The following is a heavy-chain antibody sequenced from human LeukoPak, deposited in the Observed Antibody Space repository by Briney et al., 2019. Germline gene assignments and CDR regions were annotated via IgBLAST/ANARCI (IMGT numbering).Heavy chain of an antibody. CDR2: ISSSSST. J-gene: IGHJ3*01. V-gene: IGHV3-21*04. D-gene: IGHD2-21*01. CDR1: GFTFSSYS. CDR3: AKDGRQGAYDV. Sequence: PGGSLRLSCAASGFTFSSYSMNWVRQAPGKGLEWVSSISSSSSTYFTDSVKGRFTISRDNTKKSLYLQMNSLTTEDTAFYYCAKDGRQGAYDVWGQGTLVTVS.